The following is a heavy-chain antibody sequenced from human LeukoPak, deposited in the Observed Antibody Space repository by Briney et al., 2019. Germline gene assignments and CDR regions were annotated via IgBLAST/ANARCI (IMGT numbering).Heavy chain of an antibody. Sequence: AASVKVSCKASGGTFSSYAITWVRQAPGQGLEWMGGIIPIFGTANYAQKFQGRVTITTDESTSTAYMELSSLRSEDTAVYYCARDREQRLPRGQGDYYCMDVWGKGTTVTVSS. CDR3: ARDREQRLPRGQGDYYCMDV. CDR2: IIPIFGTA. V-gene: IGHV1-69*05. J-gene: IGHJ6*03. CDR1: GGTFSSYA. D-gene: IGHD6-25*01.